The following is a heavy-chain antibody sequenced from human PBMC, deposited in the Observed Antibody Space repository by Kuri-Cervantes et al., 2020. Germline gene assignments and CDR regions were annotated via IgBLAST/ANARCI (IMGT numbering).Heavy chain of an antibody. CDR3: AREQVAGNRNDAFDI. V-gene: IGHV3-74*01. CDR2: INSDGSST. Sequence: GGSLRLSCVASTFTFSSYWMHWVRQAPGKGRVWVSRINSDGSSTTYADSVRGRFTISRDNAKNTLYLQMNSLRADDTAVYYCAREQVAGNRNDAFDIWGQGTMVTVSS. CDR1: TFTFSSYW. J-gene: IGHJ3*02. D-gene: IGHD6-19*01.